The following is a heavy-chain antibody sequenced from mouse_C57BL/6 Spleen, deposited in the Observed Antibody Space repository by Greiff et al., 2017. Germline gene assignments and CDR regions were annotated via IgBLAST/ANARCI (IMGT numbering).Heavy chain of an antibody. CDR2: IYPGSGNT. CDR1: GYTFTDYY. CDR3: AREKGWFAY. Sequence: QVQLQQSGAELVRPGASVKLSCKASGYTFTDYYINWVKQRPGQGLEWIARIYPGSGNTYYNEKFKGKATLTAEKSSSTAYMQLSSLTSEDSAVXFCAREKGWFAYWGQGTLVTVSA. V-gene: IGHV1-76*01. J-gene: IGHJ3*01.